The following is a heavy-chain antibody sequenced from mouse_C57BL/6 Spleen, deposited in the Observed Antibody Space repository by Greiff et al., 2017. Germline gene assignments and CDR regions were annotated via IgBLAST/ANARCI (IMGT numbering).Heavy chain of an antibody. V-gene: IGHV5-17*01. Sequence: DVKLVESGGGLVKPGGSLKLSCAASGFTFSDYGMHWVRQAPEKGLEWVAYISSGSSTIYYADTVKGRFTISRDNAKNTLFLQMTSLMSEDTAMYYCARNFFITTVVDSLDYWGQGTTLTVSS. CDR2: ISSGSSTI. J-gene: IGHJ2*01. CDR3: ARNFFITTVVDSLDY. CDR1: GFTFSDYG. D-gene: IGHD1-1*01.